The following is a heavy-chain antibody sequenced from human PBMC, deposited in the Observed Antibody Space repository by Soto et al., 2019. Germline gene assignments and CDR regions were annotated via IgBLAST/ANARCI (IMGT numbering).Heavy chain of an antibody. CDR1: GGSVSSGSYY. D-gene: IGHD3-10*01. Sequence: QVQLQESGPGLVKPSETLSLTCTVSGGSVSSGSYYWSWIRQPPGKGLEWIGYIYYSGSTNYNPALKSRVTISLDTAKTQFSLKLSSVTAADTAVYYGARAGFCDLFGYGMDVWGQGTTVTVSS. V-gene: IGHV4-61*01. CDR3: ARAGFCDLFGYGMDV. CDR2: IYYSGST. J-gene: IGHJ6*02.